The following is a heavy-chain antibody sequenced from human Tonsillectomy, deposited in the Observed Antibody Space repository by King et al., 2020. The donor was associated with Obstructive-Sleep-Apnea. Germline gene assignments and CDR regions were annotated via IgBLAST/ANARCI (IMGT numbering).Heavy chain of an antibody. CDR1: GFTFDDYT. Sequence: VQLVESGGVVVQPGGSLRLSCAASGFTFDDYTMHWVRQAPGRGLEWVSLLSWVGGSKYYADSVKGRFTISRDNSKNSLYLQMNSLRTEDTALYYCAKAVVDTAMVALDYWGQGSLVTVSS. D-gene: IGHD5-18*01. CDR3: AKAVVDTAMVALDY. CDR2: LSWVGGSK. J-gene: IGHJ4*02. V-gene: IGHV3-43*01.